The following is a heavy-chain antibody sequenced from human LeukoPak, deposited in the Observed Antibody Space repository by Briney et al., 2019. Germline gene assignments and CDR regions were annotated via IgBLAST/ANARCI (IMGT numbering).Heavy chain of an antibody. CDR1: GDSFSSNNY. Sequence: SETLSLTCTVSGDSFSSNNYWTWVRQPPGKGLEWIGEIYRSGATNYNPSLRSRVTVSLDKSKNQFSLRLNSVTAADTAIYYCARNAGYSDLNYWGQGVLVTVSS. CDR2: IYRSGAT. J-gene: IGHJ4*02. D-gene: IGHD3-22*01. V-gene: IGHV4-4*02. CDR3: ARNAGYSDLNY.